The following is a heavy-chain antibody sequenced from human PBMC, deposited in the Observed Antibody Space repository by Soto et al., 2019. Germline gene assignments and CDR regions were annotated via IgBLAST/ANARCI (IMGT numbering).Heavy chain of an antibody. CDR3: ARSIVVVTALDY. CDR2: INAGNGNT. Sequence: QVQLVQSGAEEKKPGASVTVSCTASGYTFTSYAMHCVRQAPGQTLEWLRWINAGNGNTKYSQKFQGRVTITRDTSASTAYMELSSLRSEDTAVYYCARSIVVVTALDYWGQGTLVTVSS. D-gene: IGHD2-21*02. CDR1: GYTFTSYA. V-gene: IGHV1-3*05. J-gene: IGHJ4*02.